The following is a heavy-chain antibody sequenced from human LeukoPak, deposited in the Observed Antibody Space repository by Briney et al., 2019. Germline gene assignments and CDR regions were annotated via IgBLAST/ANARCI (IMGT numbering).Heavy chain of an antibody. V-gene: IGHV1-69*13. D-gene: IGHD4-23*01. CDR3: ARVGVTTVVTPVYHYGMDV. J-gene: IGHJ6*02. Sequence: GASVKVSCKASGGTFSSYAISWVRQATGQGLEWMGWMNPNSGNTGYAQKFQGRVTITADESTSTAYMELSSLRSEDTAVYYCARVGVTTVVTPVYHYGMDVWGQGTTVTVSS. CDR2: MNPNSGNT. CDR1: GGTFSSYA.